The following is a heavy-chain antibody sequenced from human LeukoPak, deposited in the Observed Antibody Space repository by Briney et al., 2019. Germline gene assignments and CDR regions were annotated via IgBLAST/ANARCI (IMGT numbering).Heavy chain of an antibody. V-gene: IGHV1-24*01. CDR1: GYSLLEEA. CDR2: FDPEDGEDGET. CDR3: AMTDRYAGRPFDY. D-gene: IGHD5-12*01. Sequence: ASVKVSCKVSGYSLLEEAMHWVRQAPGKGLEWVGSFDPEDGEDGETHYAQKLQGRVTMTEDASTDTAYMELNSLRSEDTAVYYCAMTDRYAGRPFDYWGQGTLVTVSS. J-gene: IGHJ4*02.